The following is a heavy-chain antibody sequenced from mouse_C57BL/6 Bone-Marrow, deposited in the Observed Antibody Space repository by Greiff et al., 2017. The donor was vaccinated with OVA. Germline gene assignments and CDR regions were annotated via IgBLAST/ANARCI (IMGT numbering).Heavy chain of an antibody. CDR2: IDPNSGGT. J-gene: IGHJ4*01. Sequence: VQLQQSGAELVQPGASVKLSCKASGYTFTSYWMHWVKQRPGRGLEWIGRIDPNSGGTKYNEKLKSKATLTVDNPSSTAYMQISSLTSEDAAVYYCARSGAQATGAMDYWGQGTSVTVSS. D-gene: IGHD3-2*02. V-gene: IGHV1-72*01. CDR3: ARSGAQATGAMDY. CDR1: GYTFTSYW.